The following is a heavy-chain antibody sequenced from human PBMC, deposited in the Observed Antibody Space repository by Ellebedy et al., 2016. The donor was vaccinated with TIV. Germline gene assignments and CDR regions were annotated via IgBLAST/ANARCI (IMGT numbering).Heavy chain of an antibody. CDR1: GGSISSYY. Sequence: SETLSLTXTVSGGSISSYYWSWIRQPPGKGLEWIGYIYYSGSTNYNPSLKSRVTISVDTSKNQFSLKLSSVTAADTAVYYCARVLGNIVATIWEGAFDIWGQGTMVTVSS. CDR3: ARVLGNIVATIWEGAFDI. J-gene: IGHJ3*02. CDR2: IYYSGST. V-gene: IGHV4-59*01. D-gene: IGHD5-12*01.